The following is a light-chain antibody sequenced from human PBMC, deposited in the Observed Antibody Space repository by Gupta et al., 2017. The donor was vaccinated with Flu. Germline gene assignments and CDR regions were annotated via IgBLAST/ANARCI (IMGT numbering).Light chain of an antibody. CDR3: AAWDDSLSGV. V-gene: IGLV1-47*01. CDR2: RNN. Sequence: QRVTISLSGSSSNIGSNYVYWYQQLPGTAPKLLIYRNNQRPSGVPDRFSGSKSGTSASLAISGLRSEDEADYYCAAWDDSLSGVFGGGTKLTVL. J-gene: IGLJ3*02. CDR1: SSNIGSNY.